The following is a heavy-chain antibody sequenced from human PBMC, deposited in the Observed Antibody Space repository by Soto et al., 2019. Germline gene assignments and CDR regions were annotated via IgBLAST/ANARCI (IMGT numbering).Heavy chain of an antibody. CDR3: ARDTDNEGRGLFDY. V-gene: IGHV4-34*01. CDR2: INHSGST. D-gene: IGHD2-8*01. J-gene: IGHJ4*02. Sequence: QVQLQQWGAGLLKPSETLSLTCAVYGGSFSGYYWSWIRQPPGKGLEWIGEINHSGSTNYNPSLKSRVTISVDTSKNQFSLKRSSVTAADTAVYYCARDTDNEGRGLFDYWGQGTLVTVSS. CDR1: GGSFSGYY.